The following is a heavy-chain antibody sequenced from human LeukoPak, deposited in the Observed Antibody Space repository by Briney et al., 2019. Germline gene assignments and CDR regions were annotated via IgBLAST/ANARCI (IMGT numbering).Heavy chain of an antibody. CDR2: INHSGST. J-gene: IGHJ4*02. D-gene: IGHD3-22*01. CDR3: ARTLDYYDSSVYTFAY. V-gene: IGHV4-34*01. Sequence: SETLSLTCAVYGGSFSGYYWSWIRQPPGKGLEWIGEINHSGSTNYNPSLKSRVTISVDTSKNQFSLKLSSVTAADTAVYYCARTLDYYDSSVYTFAYGGQGTLVTVSS. CDR1: GGSFSGYY.